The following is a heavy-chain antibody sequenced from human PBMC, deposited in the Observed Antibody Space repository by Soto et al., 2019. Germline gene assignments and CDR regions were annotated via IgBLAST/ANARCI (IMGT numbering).Heavy chain of an antibody. V-gene: IGHV3-23*01. CDR2: MSGTAGNT. J-gene: IGHJ4*02. D-gene: IGHD3-10*01. CDR1: GFTFSNYA. CDR3: EKKSYFGSGSYVCYFDY. Sequence: EVQLLESGGGSVQPGGSLRLSCAASGFTFSNYAMTWVRQAPGKGLEWVSTMSGTAGNTYYADSVKGRFTISRDNSKNTLYQKMNIMRAEATAVYYWEKKSYFGSGSYVCYFDYWGQGTLVTVSS.